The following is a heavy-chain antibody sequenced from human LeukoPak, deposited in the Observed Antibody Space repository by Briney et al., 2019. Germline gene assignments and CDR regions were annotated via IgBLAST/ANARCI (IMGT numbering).Heavy chain of an antibody. CDR2: ISYSGST. D-gene: IGHD6-19*01. CDR1: GGSISSYY. J-gene: IGHJ4*02. V-gene: IGHV4-59*08. Sequence: SETLSLTCTVSGGSISSYYWSWIRQPPGKGLGGFGYISYSGSTNYNPSLKSRVTISVDTSKNQFSLKLSSVTAADTAVYYCARPDYSSGWYYFDYWGQGTLVTVSS. CDR3: ARPDYSSGWYYFDY.